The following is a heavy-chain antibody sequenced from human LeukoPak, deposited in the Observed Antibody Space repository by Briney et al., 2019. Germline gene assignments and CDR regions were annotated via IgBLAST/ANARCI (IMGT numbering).Heavy chain of an antibody. CDR1: GGSISTITYY. J-gene: IGHJ4*02. D-gene: IGHD1-7*01. CDR2: MYYRGNT. Sequence: ETLSLTCTVSGGSISTITYYWGWIRQPPGKGLEWVGHMYYRGNTFYNPSLKSRVTISVDTSKNQFSLKLRSVTAADTAVYYCARLYGNYQNYFDYWGQGTLVTVSS. V-gene: IGHV4-39*07. CDR3: ARLYGNYQNYFDY.